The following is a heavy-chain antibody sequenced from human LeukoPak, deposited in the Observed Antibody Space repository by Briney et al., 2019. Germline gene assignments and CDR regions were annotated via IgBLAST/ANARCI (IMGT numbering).Heavy chain of an antibody. D-gene: IGHD2-21*02. J-gene: IGHJ4*02. Sequence: PGGSLRLSCAASGFTVSSNYMSWVRQAPGRGLEWVANIKEDGSVKNYVDSVKGRFTISRDNARNSVSLQMNSLRAEDTAMYYCGRDIVGGGDDYWGQGTLVTVSS. CDR2: IKEDGSVK. CDR1: GFTVSSNY. V-gene: IGHV3-7*01. CDR3: GRDIVGGGDDY.